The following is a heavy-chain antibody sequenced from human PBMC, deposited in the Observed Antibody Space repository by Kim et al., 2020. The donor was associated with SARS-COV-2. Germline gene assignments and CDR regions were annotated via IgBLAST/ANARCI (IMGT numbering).Heavy chain of an antibody. D-gene: IGHD2-15*01. CDR3: AKIPGEYCSGGNRYFDY. Sequence: GGSLRLSCAASGFTFRSYAMIWVRQAPGKGLEWVSAISRSAIATYYADSVKGRFTISRDNSKNTLYLQMNSLRVEDTAVYYCAKIPGEYCSGGNRYFDYWGQGTLVTVSS. CDR2: ISRSAIAT. V-gene: IGHV3-23*01. J-gene: IGHJ4*02. CDR1: GFTFRSYA.